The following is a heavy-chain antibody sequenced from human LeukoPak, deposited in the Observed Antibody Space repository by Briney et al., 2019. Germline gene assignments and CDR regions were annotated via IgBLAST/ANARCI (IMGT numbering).Heavy chain of an antibody. CDR2: ISAYNGNT. V-gene: IGHV1-18*01. CDR1: GYTFTSYG. Sequence: GASVKVSCKASGYTFTSYGISWVRQAPGQGLEWMGWISAYNGNTNYAQKLQGRVTMTTDTSTSTAYMELRSLRSDDTAVYYCARGTISGSYYVVGWFDPWGQGTLVTVSS. CDR3: ARGTISGSYYVVGWFDP. D-gene: IGHD1-26*01. J-gene: IGHJ5*02.